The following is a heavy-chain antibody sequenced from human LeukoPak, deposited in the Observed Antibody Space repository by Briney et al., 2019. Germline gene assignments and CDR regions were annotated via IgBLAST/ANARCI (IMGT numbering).Heavy chain of an antibody. CDR3: AKATGTLGN. CDR1: GFTFSSYA. Sequence: GGSLRLSCIASGFTFSSYAMSWVRQASGKGLEWASTISNSDGNTYYADSVKGRFTISRDNSKNTLYLQMNSLTAEDTAIYYCAKATGTLGNWSQGTLVTVSS. J-gene: IGHJ4*02. D-gene: IGHD1-1*01. CDR2: ISNSDGNT. V-gene: IGHV3-23*01.